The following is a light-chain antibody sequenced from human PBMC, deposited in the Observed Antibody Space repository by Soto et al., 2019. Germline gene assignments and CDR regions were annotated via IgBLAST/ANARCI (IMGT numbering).Light chain of an antibody. Sequence: DIQMTQSPSSLSAYVGDSVTISCRASQNINKNLNWYQQKSGKAPNLLIYGASNFQSVVPSRFRGSGSGTDFTLAISDLQPEDFATYYCQQSFHTPYTFGQGTKLEI. CDR2: GAS. V-gene: IGKV1-39*01. J-gene: IGKJ2*01. CDR1: QNINKN. CDR3: QQSFHTPYT.